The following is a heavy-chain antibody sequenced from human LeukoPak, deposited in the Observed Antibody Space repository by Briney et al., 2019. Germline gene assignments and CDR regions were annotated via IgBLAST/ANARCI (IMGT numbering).Heavy chain of an antibody. V-gene: IGHV3-53*01. Sequence: GGSLRLSCAASGFTISSNYMSWVRQAPGKGLEWVSVIYSGGSTYYADSVKGRFTISRDNSKNTLYLQMNSLRAEDTAVYYCARDSLYCGGDCYGHWGQGTLVTVSS. D-gene: IGHD2-21*02. CDR3: ARDSLYCGGDCYGH. CDR1: GFTISSNY. CDR2: IYSGGST. J-gene: IGHJ4*02.